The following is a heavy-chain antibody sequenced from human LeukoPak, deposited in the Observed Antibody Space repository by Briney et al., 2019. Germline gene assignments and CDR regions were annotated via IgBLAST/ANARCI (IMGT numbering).Heavy chain of an antibody. CDR1: GFTFSSYG. D-gene: IGHD6-13*01. J-gene: IGHJ4*02. V-gene: IGHV3-30*18. CDR2: ISYDGSNK. Sequence: GRSLRLSCAASGFTFSSYGMHWVRQGPGKGLEWVAVISYDGSNKYYADSVKGRFTISRDNSKNTLYLQMNSLRAEDTAVYYCAKDHSEQQLIYWGQGTLVTVSS. CDR3: AKDHSEQQLIY.